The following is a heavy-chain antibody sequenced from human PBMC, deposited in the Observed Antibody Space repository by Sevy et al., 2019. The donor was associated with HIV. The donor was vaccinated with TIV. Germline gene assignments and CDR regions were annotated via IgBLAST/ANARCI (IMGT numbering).Heavy chain of an antibody. CDR2: INESGIT. V-gene: IGHV4-34*01. CDR3: ARSPPVVVVPGAPSWFDP. J-gene: IGHJ5*02. CDR1: DGSFSGYY. D-gene: IGHD2-2*01. Sequence: SETLSLTCAVHDGSFSGYYWNWIRQLPGKGLEWIGEINESGITYYNPSLKSRVTISEDTSKKQFSLKLNSVTAVDSAVYFCARSPPVVVVPGAPSWFDPWGQGTLVTVSS.